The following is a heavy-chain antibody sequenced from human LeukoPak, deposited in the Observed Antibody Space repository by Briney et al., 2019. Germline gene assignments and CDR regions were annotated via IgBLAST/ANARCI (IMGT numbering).Heavy chain of an antibody. CDR3: ARGQIQLWLRRDYYYGMDV. V-gene: IGHV4-59*01. D-gene: IGHD5-18*01. J-gene: IGHJ6*02. CDR1: GGSISSYY. Sequence: SETLSLTCTVSGGSISSYYWSWIRQPPGKGLEWIGYIYYSGSTNYNPSLKSRVTISVDTSKDQFSLKLSSVTAADTAVYYCARGQIQLWLRRDYYYGMDVWGQGTTVTVSS. CDR2: IYYSGST.